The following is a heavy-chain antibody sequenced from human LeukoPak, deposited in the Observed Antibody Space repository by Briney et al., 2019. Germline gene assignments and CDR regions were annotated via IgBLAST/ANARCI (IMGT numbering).Heavy chain of an antibody. CDR2: TSVNNGDT. CDR3: VRDQYLNVMTGFDD. D-gene: IGHD3-9*01. CDR1: GYMFNIYG. V-gene: IGHV1-18*01. J-gene: IGHJ4*02. Sequence: ASVKVSCKASGYMFNIYGISWVRQAPGQGLEWMAWTSVNNGDTKYGQKFQGRVTVTTDTSTSTVYLELRRLRPDDTAVYYCVRDQYLNVMTGFDDWGQGTLVTVSS.